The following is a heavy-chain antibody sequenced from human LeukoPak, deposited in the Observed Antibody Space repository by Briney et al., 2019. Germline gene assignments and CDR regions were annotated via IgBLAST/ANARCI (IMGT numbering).Heavy chain of an antibody. Sequence: GGSLRLSCAASGFTFSNYSMNWVRQAPGKGLEWVSSISRSSSHIYYADSLKGRFTISRDNAKNSLYLQMNSLRAEDTAVYYCAGSGLGSGYYFYYFDYWGQGTLVTVSS. V-gene: IGHV3-21*01. J-gene: IGHJ4*02. CDR1: GFTFSNYS. D-gene: IGHD3-22*01. CDR2: ISRSSSHI. CDR3: AGSGLGSGYYFYYFDY.